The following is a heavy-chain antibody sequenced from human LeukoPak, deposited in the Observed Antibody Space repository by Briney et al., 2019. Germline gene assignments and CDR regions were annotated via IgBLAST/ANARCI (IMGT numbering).Heavy chain of an antibody. D-gene: IGHD2-15*01. Sequence: SQTLSLTCTVSGGSISSGDYYWSWIRQPPGKGLEWIGYIYYSGSTYYNPSLKSRVTISVDTSKNQFSLKLSSVTAADTAVYYGPREVVGGKRSDVFDIGGKGTMVPVFS. CDR1: GGSISSGDYY. J-gene: IGHJ3*02. CDR3: PREVVGGKRSDVFDI. CDR2: IYYSGST. V-gene: IGHV4-30-4*01.